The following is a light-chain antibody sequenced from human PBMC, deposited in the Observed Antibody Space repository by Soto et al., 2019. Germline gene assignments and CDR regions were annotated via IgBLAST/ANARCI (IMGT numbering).Light chain of an antibody. Sequence: EIVLTQSPGTLSLSPGERATLSCRASQSVSSSYLAWYQQKPGQAPRLLIYGASSRDTGIPDRFSGSGSGTDFPLTISRLEPEDFAVYYCQQYGSSPLTFGQGTKVEIK. CDR2: GAS. V-gene: IGKV3-20*01. CDR1: QSVSSSY. CDR3: QQYGSSPLT. J-gene: IGKJ1*01.